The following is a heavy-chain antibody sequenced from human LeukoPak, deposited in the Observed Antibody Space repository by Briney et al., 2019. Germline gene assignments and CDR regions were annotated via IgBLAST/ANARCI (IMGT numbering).Heavy chain of an antibody. J-gene: IGHJ4*02. D-gene: IGHD1-26*01. Sequence: GGSLRLSCAASGFTFSSYGMHWVRQAPGKGLEWVAVISYDGSNKYYADSVKGRFTISRDNSKNTLYLQMNSLRAEDTAVYYCAREYRVAWFDYWGQGTLVTVSS. V-gene: IGHV3-30*03. CDR1: GFTFSSYG. CDR2: ISYDGSNK. CDR3: AREYRVAWFDY.